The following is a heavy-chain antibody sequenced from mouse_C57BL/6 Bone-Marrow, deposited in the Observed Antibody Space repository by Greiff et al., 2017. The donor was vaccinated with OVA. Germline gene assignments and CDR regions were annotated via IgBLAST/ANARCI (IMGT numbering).Heavy chain of an antibody. CDR1: GFSLTSYA. CDR3: ARGGVNYYGSSPWFAY. CDR2: IWTGGGT. V-gene: IGHV2-9-1*01. J-gene: IGHJ3*01. D-gene: IGHD1-1*01. Sequence: VQLQESGPGLVAPSQSLSITCTVSGFSLTSYAISWVRQPPGKGLEWLGVIWTGGGTNYNSALKSRLSISKDNSKSQVFLKMNSLQTDDTARYYCARGGVNYYGSSPWFAYWGQGTLVTVSA.